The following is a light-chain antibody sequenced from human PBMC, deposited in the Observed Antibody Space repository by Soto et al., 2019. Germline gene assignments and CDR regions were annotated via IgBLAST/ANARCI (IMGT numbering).Light chain of an antibody. Sequence: DIQMTQYPSAMSASVGDGVTITCLASQDISKSLAWFQQKPGKAPRRLIYAASSLQSGVPSRFSGSGSGTRFTLTINSLQAEDSATYYCLHHNMYPRYTYGKGTK. V-gene: IGKV1-17*03. CDR2: AAS. CDR3: LHHNMYPRYT. CDR1: QDISKS. J-gene: IGKJ2*01.